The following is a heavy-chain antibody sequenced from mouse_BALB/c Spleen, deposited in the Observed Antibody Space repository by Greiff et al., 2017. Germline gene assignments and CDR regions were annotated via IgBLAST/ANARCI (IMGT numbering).Heavy chain of an antibody. Sequence: EVQLQQSGAELVKPGASVKLSCTASGFNIKDYYMHWVKQRPEQGLEWIGRIDPANGNTKYDPKFQGKATITADTSSNTAYLQLSSLTSEDTAVYDCGKDTTVVYWYFDVWGAGTTVTVSS. CDR2: IDPANGNT. J-gene: IGHJ1*01. D-gene: IGHD1-1*01. V-gene: IGHV14-3*02. CDR3: GKDTTVVYWYFDV. CDR1: GFNIKDYY.